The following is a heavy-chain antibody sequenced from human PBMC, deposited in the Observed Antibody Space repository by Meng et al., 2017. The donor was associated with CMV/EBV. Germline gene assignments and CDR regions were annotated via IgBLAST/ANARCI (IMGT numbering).Heavy chain of an antibody. V-gene: IGHV3-30*02. J-gene: IGHJ6*02. Sequence: GGSLRLSCTVSGGSISSSSYYWGWIRQPPGKGLEWVAFIRYDGSKEDYGDSVQGRLTISRDNSKNTLYLQMNSLRADDTALYYCAKDSGGEGDMDVWGQGTTVTVSS. CDR1: GGSISSSSYY. CDR2: IRYDGSKE. CDR3: AKDSGGEGDMDV. D-gene: IGHD3-10*01.